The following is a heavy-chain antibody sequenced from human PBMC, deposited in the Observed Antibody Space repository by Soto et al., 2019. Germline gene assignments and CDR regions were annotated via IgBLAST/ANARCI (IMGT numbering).Heavy chain of an antibody. CDR3: AKDRGTDC. CDR1: GFTFSNYG. J-gene: IGHJ4*02. CDR2: ISYDGSNQ. Sequence: QVQLVESGGGVVQPGRSLRLSCAASGFTFSNYGMHWVRQAPGKGLEWVAVISYDGSNQYYADSVKGRFTISRDNYKNTLYLQMNSLRAEDTAVYYCAKDRGTDCWGQGTLVTVSS. V-gene: IGHV3-30*18.